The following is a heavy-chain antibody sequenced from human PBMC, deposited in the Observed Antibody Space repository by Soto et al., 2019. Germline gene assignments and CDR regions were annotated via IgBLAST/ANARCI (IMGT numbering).Heavy chain of an antibody. V-gene: IGHV1-3*01. CDR1: VYTFTGYA. D-gene: IGHD2-8*01. CDR2: ITAGNGNT. CDR3: ARSLGYCPNGVRPMDV. J-gene: IGHJ6*02. Sequence: SVYDSCKTSVYTFTGYAMHCVRQAPEPWLASMAWITAGNGNTTYSQKFQGRVTPPRDTSASTAYMELSSLRSEDTAVSYCARSLGYCPNGVRPMDVWGQGPTVTAP.